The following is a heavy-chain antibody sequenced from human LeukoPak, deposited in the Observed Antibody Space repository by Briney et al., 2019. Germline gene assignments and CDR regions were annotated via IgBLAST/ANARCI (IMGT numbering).Heavy chain of an antibody. V-gene: IGHV3-7*03. Sequence: GLEWVANIKKEDRSEKYYVDSVKGRFTISRDNAKNSLFLQMNSLRAEDTAIYYCSIAYGLDVWGQGTTVTVSS. CDR2: IKKEDRSEK. CDR3: SIAYGLDV. J-gene: IGHJ6*02.